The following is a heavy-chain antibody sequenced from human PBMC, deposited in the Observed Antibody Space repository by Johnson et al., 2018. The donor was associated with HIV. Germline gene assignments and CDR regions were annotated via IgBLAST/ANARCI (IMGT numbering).Heavy chain of an antibody. Sequence: VQLVESGGGLVKPGGSLRLSCAASGFTFSDYYMSWIRQAPGKGLEWVSGINWDGDRTGYADSVKGRFTISRDNAKTSLYLQMNSLRAEDTALYYCAKDIAATADAFDIWGQGTMVTVSS. D-gene: IGHD6-25*01. CDR3: AKDIAATADAFDI. CDR1: GFTFSDYY. CDR2: INWDGDRT. J-gene: IGHJ3*02. V-gene: IGHV3-20*04.